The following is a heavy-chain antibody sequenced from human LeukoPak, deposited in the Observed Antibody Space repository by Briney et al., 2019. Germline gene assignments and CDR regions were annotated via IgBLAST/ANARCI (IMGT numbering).Heavy chain of an antibody. CDR3: AKNKGYSYGFELDY. V-gene: IGHV3-23*01. D-gene: IGHD5-18*01. Sequence: GGSLRLSCAASGFTFSSYAMSWVRQAPGKGLEWVSAISGSGGSTYYADSVKGRSTISRDNSKNTLYLQMNSLRAEDTAVYYCAKNKGYSYGFELDYWGQGTLVTVSS. CDR1: GFTFSSYA. J-gene: IGHJ4*02. CDR2: ISGSGGST.